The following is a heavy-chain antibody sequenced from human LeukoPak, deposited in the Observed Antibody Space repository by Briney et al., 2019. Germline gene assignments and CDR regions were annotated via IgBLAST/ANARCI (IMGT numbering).Heavy chain of an antibody. CDR1: GGSISSGNFYY. CDR2: IHTSGST. Sequence: SETLSLTCTVSGGSISSGNFYYWSWIRQPAGKGLEWIGRIHTSGSTSSNPSLKSRVTISADTSKNQFSLKLTSVTAADTAVYYCARRGLLPFDYWGQGTLVTVSS. CDR3: ARRGLLPFDY. V-gene: IGHV4-61*02. D-gene: IGHD2-21*02. J-gene: IGHJ4*02.